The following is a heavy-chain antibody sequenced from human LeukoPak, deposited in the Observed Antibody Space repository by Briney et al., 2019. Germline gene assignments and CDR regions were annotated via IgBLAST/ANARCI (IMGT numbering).Heavy chain of an antibody. CDR1: GYSFMNYW. J-gene: IGHJ4*02. D-gene: IGHD3-3*01. CDR3: ARQGGENYFWSGYAYYFDY. Sequence: GESLKISCKGSGYSFMNYWIGWVRQMPGKGLEWMGIIYPGDSDTRYSPSFQGQVTISADKSLTTAYLQWSSLKASDTAMYYCARQGGENYFWSGYAYYFDYWGQGTLVTVSS. V-gene: IGHV5-51*01. CDR2: IYPGDSDT.